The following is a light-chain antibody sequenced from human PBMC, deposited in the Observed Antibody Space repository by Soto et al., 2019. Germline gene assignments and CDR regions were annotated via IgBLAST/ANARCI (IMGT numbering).Light chain of an antibody. J-gene: IGLJ2*01. CDR3: CSYVGSYTLV. CDR1: SSDVGSYNL. Sequence: QSALTQPASMSGSPGQSITISCTGTSSDVGSYNLVSWYQQHPGKAPKLMIYEGSKRPSGVSNRFSGSKSGNTASLTISGLQGEDEADYYCCSYVGSYTLVFGGGTKLTVL. CDR2: EGS. V-gene: IGLV2-23*01.